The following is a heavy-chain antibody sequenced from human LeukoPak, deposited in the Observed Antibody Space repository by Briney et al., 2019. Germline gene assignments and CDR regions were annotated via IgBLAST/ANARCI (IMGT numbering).Heavy chain of an antibody. J-gene: IGHJ5*02. Sequence: PSETLSLTCTVSGGSISGYYWSWIRQPPGKGLEWIGYIYYSGSTNYNPSLKSRVTISVDTSENQFSLKLSSVTAADTAVYYCARGGGYGGGGTRPSPPGGRGPWAPVS. CDR2: IYYSGST. D-gene: IGHD3-16*01. CDR3: ARGGGYGGGGTRPSPP. V-gene: IGHV4-59*01. CDR1: GGSISGYY.